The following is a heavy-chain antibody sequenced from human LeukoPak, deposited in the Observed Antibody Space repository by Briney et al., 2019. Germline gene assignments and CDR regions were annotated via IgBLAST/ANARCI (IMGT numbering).Heavy chain of an antibody. J-gene: IGHJ4*02. V-gene: IGHV3-30-3*01. CDR2: ISYDGSNK. Sequence: GGSLRLSCAASGFTFSSYAMHWVRQAPGKGLEWVAVISYDGSNKYYADSVKGRFTISRDNSKNTLYLQMNSLRAEDTAVYYCARDLSGVFDYWDQRTLVTVSS. CDR1: GFTFSSYA. D-gene: IGHD2/OR15-2a*01. CDR3: ARDLSGVFDY.